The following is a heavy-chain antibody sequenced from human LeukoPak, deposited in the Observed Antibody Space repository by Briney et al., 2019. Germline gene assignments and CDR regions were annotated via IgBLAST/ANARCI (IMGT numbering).Heavy chain of an antibody. CDR3: ARDRHGGNDWFDP. D-gene: IGHD4-23*01. CDR1: GYTFTSYY. Sequence: ASVKVPCKASGYTFTSYYMHWVRQAPGQGLEWMGIINPSGGSTSYAQKFQGRVTVTRDTSTSTVYMELSSPRSEDTAVYYCARDRHGGNDWFDPWGQGTLVTVSS. V-gene: IGHV1-46*01. J-gene: IGHJ5*02. CDR2: INPSGGST.